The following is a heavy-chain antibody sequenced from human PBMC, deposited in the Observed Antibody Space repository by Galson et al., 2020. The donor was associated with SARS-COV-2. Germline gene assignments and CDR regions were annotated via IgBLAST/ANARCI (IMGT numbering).Heavy chain of an antibody. CDR1: GFTFSSYD. CDR2: IGTAGDT. Sequence: GGSLRLSCAASGFTFSSYDMHWVRQATGKGLEWVSAIGTAGDTYYPGSVKGRFTISSENAKNSLYLQMNSLRAGDTAVYYCARGSYSGLTLVCYYYMDVWGKGTTVTVSS. J-gene: IGHJ6*03. CDR3: ARGSYSGLTLVCYYYMDV. D-gene: IGHD1-26*01. V-gene: IGHV3-13*01.